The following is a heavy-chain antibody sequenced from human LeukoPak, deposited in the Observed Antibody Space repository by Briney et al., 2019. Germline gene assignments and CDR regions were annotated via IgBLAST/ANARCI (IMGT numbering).Heavy chain of an antibody. J-gene: IGHJ3*02. V-gene: IGHV3-53*01. Sequence: GGSLRLSCAASGFTFSSYEMNWVRQAPGKGLEWVSLIYSDGRTDYADSVKGRYTISRDNSKNTVYLQMNSLRVEDTAVYYCARGLFLSGYLDAFDIWGQGTVVTVSS. D-gene: IGHD3-22*01. CDR1: GFTFSSYE. CDR3: ARGLFLSGYLDAFDI. CDR2: IYSDGRT.